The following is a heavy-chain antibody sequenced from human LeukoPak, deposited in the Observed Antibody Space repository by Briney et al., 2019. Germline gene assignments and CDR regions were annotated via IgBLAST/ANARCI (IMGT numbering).Heavy chain of an antibody. CDR2: IIPIFGTA. CDR1: GYTFTGYY. V-gene: IGHV1-69*05. Sequence: ASVKVSCKASGYTFTGYYMHWVRQAPGQGLEWMGRIIPIFGTANYAQKFQGRVTITTDESTSTAYMELSSLRSEDTAVYYCARDGDYWGQGTLVTVSS. CDR3: ARDGDY. J-gene: IGHJ4*02.